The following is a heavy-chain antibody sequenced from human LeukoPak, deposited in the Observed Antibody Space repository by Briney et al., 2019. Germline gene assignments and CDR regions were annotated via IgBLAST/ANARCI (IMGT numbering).Heavy chain of an antibody. CDR2: IASDGSHT. V-gene: IGHV3-30-3*01. D-gene: IGHD3-10*01. J-gene: IGHJ3*02. CDR3: ARERQDTIIHSGAFDI. Sequence: GRTLRLSCAASGFTFSSYFMHWVRQAPGKGLEWVADIASDGSHTFYVESVKGRFTISRDNSKNTLYLLMNSLRAEDTAVYFCARERQDTIIHSGAFDIWGQGTMVTVSS. CDR1: GFTFSSYF.